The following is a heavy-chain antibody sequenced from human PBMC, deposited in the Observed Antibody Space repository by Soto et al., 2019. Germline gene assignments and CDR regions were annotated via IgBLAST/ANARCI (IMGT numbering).Heavy chain of an antibody. CDR1: GGSISSGAYY. CDR2: IYYSGST. V-gene: IGHV4-31*11. J-gene: IGHJ5*02. Sequence: SETLSLTCAVSGGSISSGAYYWSWIRQHPGKGLEWIGYIYYSGSTYYNPSLKSRVTISVDTSKNQFCLNLSSVTDADTAGYYCARDPNPIFDTWGQGILVTVSS. CDR3: ARDPNPIFDT. D-gene: IGHD3-3*01.